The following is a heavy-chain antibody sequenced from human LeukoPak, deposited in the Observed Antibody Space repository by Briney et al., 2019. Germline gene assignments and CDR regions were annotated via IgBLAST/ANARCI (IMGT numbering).Heavy chain of an antibody. CDR3: AKDLDDYSSV. Sequence: GGALVLSCAASGFTFSSYGMHWVRPAPGKGLEWVAVISYDGSNKYYADSVKGRFTISRDNSKNTLYLQMNSLRAEDTAVYYCAKDLDDYSSVWGQGTLVTVSS. D-gene: IGHD4-11*01. V-gene: IGHV3-30*18. CDR1: GFTFSSYG. CDR2: ISYDGSNK. J-gene: IGHJ4*02.